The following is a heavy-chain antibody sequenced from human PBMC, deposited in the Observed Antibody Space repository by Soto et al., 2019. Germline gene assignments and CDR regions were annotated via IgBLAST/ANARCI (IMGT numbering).Heavy chain of an antibody. CDR1: GYTFTSYA. V-gene: IGHV1-3*01. CDR3: ARVTCSGGSCPDSSVYYYYGMDV. Sequence: ASVKVSCKASGYTFTSYAMHWVRQAPGQRLEWMGWINAGNGNTKYSQKFQGRVTITRDTSASTAYMELSSLRSEDTAVYYCARVTCSGGSCPDSSVYYYYGMDVWGQGTTVTVSS. D-gene: IGHD2-15*01. CDR2: INAGNGNT. J-gene: IGHJ6*02.